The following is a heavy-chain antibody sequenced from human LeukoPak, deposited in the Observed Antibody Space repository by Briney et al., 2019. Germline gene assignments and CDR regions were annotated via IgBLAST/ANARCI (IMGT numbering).Heavy chain of an antibody. CDR1: GYSFTSYW. CDR3: ARRINSYGFYFDY. J-gene: IGHJ4*02. V-gene: IGHV5-51*01. D-gene: IGHD5-18*01. CDR2: IYPGDSDT. Sequence: GESLKISCKGSGYSFTSYWIGWVRQMPGKGLEWMGIIYPGDSDTGYSPSFQGQVTISADKSISTAYLQWSSLKASDTAMYYCARRINSYGFYFDYWGQGTLVTVSS.